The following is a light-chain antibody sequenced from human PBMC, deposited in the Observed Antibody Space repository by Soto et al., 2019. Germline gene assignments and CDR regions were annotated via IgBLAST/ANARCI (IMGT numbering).Light chain of an antibody. CDR2: TAS. V-gene: IGKV1-17*01. CDR3: LQNNSYPVT. J-gene: IGKJ1*01. Sequence: DIQMTQSPSSLSASVGDRVTITCRASQGIRRDLAWYQQKPGKAPKRLIYTASSLQSGVPPRFRGSGSETEFTLTISSLQPEDFATYYCLQNNSYPVTFGQGTKVDI. CDR1: QGIRRD.